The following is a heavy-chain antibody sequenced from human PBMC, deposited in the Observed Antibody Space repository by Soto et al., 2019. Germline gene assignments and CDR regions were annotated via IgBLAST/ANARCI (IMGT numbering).Heavy chain of an antibody. Sequence: AGGSLRLSCAASGFTFSSYGMHWVRQAPGKGLEWVAVISYDGSNKYYADSVKGRFTISRDNSKNTLYLQMNSLRAEDTAVYYCAKDIVVVPAGTPTYYYYGMDVWGQGTTVTVSS. V-gene: IGHV3-30*18. J-gene: IGHJ6*02. CDR3: AKDIVVVPAGTPTYYYYGMDV. CDR2: ISYDGSNK. CDR1: GFTFSSYG. D-gene: IGHD2-2*01.